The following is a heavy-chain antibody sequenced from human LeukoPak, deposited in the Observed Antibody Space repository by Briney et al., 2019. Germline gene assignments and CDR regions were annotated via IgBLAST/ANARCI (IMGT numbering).Heavy chain of an antibody. D-gene: IGHD4-23*01. CDR1: GFTFSSYG. CDR2: IWYDGSNK. CDR3: ARDLGKEKYFDY. Sequence: PGGSLRLSCAASGFTFSSYGMHWVRQAPGKGLEWVAVIWYDGSNKYYADSVKGRFTISRDNSKNTLYLQMNSLRAEDTAVYYCARDLGKEKYFDYWGQGTLVTVSS. J-gene: IGHJ4*02. V-gene: IGHV3-33*08.